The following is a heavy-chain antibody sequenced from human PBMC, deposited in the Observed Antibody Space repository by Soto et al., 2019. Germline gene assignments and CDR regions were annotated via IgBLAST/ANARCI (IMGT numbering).Heavy chain of an antibody. Sequence: QVQLVQSGAEVKKPGSSVKVSCKASGGTVSSYAISWVRQAPGQGLEWMGGIIPIFGTANYAQKFQGRVTITADKATSTAYMELSSLRSEATAVYYCARGGDGYIDFDYWGQGTLVTVAS. J-gene: IGHJ4*02. D-gene: IGHD5-12*01. CDR3: ARGGDGYIDFDY. CDR1: GGTVSSYA. CDR2: IIPIFGTA. V-gene: IGHV1-69*06.